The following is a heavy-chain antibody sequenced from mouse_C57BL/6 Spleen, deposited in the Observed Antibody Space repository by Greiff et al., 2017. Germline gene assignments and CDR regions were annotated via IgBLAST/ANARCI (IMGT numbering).Heavy chain of an antibody. V-gene: IGHV1-82*01. CDR1: GYAFSSSW. J-gene: IGHJ1*03. CDR2: IYPGDGDT. CDR3: ARAGDDDGDYNRYFDD. Sequence: VQLQQSGPELVKPGASVKISCKASGYAFSSSWMNWVKQRPGKGLEWIGRIYPGDGDTNYNGKFKGKATLTAVKSSSTAYMQLSSLTSEDSAVYCCARAGDDDGDYNRYFDDWGTGTTVTVSS. D-gene: IGHD2-3*01.